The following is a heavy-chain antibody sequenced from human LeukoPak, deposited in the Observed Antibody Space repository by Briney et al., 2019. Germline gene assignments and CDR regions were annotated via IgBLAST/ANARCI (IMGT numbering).Heavy chain of an antibody. CDR3: ARDKGIQLWSNGPYYFDY. J-gene: IGHJ4*02. D-gene: IGHD5-18*01. CDR2: ISSSSSTI. V-gene: IGHV3-48*01. CDR1: GFTFSSYS. Sequence: GGSLRLSCAASGFTFSSYSMNWVRQAPGKGLEWVSYISSSSSTIYYADSVKGRFTISRDNAKNSLYLQMNSLRAEDTAVYYCARDKGIQLWSNGPYYFDYWGQGTLVTVSS.